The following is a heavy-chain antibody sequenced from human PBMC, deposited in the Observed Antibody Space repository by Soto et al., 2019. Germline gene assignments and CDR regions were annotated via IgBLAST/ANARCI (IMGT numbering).Heavy chain of an antibody. V-gene: IGHV1-3*01. CDR1: GYTFSNYL. D-gene: IGHD3-10*01. CDR2: INAGNGHT. Sequence: QVQLVQSGAEVKKPGASVKVSCKASGYTFSNYLLHWVRQAPGQGLEWMGWINAGNGHTKYSQKFQGRVTFTRDTSATTAYIELSSLRSADTAVYYCAYPSYGSGSYYWGQGTLVTVSS. J-gene: IGHJ4*02. CDR3: AYPSYGSGSYY.